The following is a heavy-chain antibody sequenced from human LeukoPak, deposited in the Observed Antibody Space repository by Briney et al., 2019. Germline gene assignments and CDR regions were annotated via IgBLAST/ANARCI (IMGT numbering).Heavy chain of an antibody. CDR2: IYASGST. V-gene: IGHV4-4*07. CDR3: ARGSYYSEVGWFDP. Sequence: SETLSLTYTVSGGSISGYYWSWIRQPAGKGLEWIGRIYASGSTNYNPSLKSRVTMSVDMSKNHFSLKLSSVTAADTAVYYCARGSYYSEVGWFDPWGQGTLVTVSS. CDR1: GGSISGYY. J-gene: IGHJ5*02. D-gene: IGHD2-21*01.